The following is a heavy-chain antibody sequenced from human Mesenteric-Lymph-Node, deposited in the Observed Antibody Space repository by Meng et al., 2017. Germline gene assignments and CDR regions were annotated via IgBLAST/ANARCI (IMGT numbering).Heavy chain of an antibody. CDR3: AKVRVSAGDSFVDR. V-gene: IGHV3-9*01. J-gene: IGHJ5*02. D-gene: IGHD2-21*02. Sequence: GGSLRLSCPALGFNLDDYGMHWVRQGPGKGLEWVSGISWNSGRIGYADSLKGRFTISRDNGKNSIYLQMNSLRPEDTAFYYCAKVRVSAGDSFVDRWVQGTLVTVSS. CDR1: GFNLDDYG. CDR2: ISWNSGRI.